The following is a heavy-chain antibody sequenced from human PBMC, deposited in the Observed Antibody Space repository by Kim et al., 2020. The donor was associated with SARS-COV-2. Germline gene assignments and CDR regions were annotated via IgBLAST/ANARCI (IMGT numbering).Heavy chain of an antibody. CDR3: ATNYALYDRSVYYLGY. CDR2: VDPDDGET. V-gene: IGHV1-24*01. D-gene: IGHD3-22*01. CDR1: GYTLTELS. Sequence: ASVKVSCKVSGYTLTELSMHWVRQAPGKGLEWMGGVDPDDGETIYAQKFQGRVTMTEDTSTDTAYMELSSLRSEDTAVYYCATNYALYDRSVYYLGYWRQGPLVTVSS. J-gene: IGHJ4*02.